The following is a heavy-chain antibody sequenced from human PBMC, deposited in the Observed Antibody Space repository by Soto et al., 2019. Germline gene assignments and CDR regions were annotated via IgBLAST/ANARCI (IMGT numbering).Heavy chain of an antibody. D-gene: IGHD1-26*01. J-gene: IGHJ4*02. Sequence: SETLSLTCGVYGGCFSGYYWSWFRQPPGKGLEWIGEITYSGSTTYNPSLKSRVTISVDTSKNQFSLRLSSVTAADTAVYYCARHFSGSYYDDYWGQGPLVTVSS. CDR3: ARHFSGSYYDDY. V-gene: IGHV4-34*01. CDR1: GGCFSGYY. CDR2: ITYSGST.